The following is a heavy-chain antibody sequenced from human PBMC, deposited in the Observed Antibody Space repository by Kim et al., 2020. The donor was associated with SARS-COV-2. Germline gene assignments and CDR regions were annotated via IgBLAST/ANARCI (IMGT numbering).Heavy chain of an antibody. CDR3: ARGNYYYYGMDV. J-gene: IGHJ6*02. Sequence: NRARTFQGRVPMTRDTSISTVYMELSRLRSDDTAVYYCARGNYYYYGMDVWGQGTTVTVSS. V-gene: IGHV1-2*07.